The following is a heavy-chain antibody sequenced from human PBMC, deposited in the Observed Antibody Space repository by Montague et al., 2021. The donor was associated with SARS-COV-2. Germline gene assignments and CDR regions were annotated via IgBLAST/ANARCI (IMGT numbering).Heavy chain of an antibody. D-gene: IGHD3-10*01. J-gene: IGHJ4*02. CDR2: IYYSGXT. CDR3: ARRGWFGELL. Sequence: SETLSLTCSVPGGSISSSSNYWGWIRQPPGKGLEWIGNIYYSGXTXYXXSLKSRVTISVDTSKNQFSLKLSSVTAADTAVYYCARRGWFGELLWGQGTLVTVSS. V-gene: IGHV4-39*01. CDR1: GGSISSSSNY.